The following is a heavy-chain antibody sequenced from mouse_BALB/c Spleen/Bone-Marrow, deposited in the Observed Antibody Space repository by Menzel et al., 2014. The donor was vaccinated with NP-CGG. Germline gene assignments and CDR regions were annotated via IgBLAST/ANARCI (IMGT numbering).Heavy chain of an antibody. CDR3: TRGEDY. CDR1: GFNIKDTF. V-gene: IGHV14-3*02. Sequence: VQLQQPGAELVKPGASVKLSCTGSGFNIKDTFMHWVKQRPEQGLEWIGRIDLANGNTKYDPKFQGKATITADTSSNTAYLHLTSLTSEDTAVYYCTRGEDYWGQGTTLAVSS. J-gene: IGHJ2*01. CDR2: IDLANGNT.